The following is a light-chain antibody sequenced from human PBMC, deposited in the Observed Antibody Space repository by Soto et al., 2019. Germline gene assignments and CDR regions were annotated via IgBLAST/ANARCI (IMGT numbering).Light chain of an antibody. CDR3: QQYGSSPFT. Sequence: IVLTQSPGTLSLSPGARATLSCRASQNVSSSYLAWYQQKPGQAPRLPIYGASSRATGIPDRFSRSGSGTDFTLTISRLEPEDFAVYYCQQYGSSPFTFGPGTKLDIK. V-gene: IGKV3-20*01. CDR2: GAS. CDR1: QNVSSSY. J-gene: IGKJ3*01.